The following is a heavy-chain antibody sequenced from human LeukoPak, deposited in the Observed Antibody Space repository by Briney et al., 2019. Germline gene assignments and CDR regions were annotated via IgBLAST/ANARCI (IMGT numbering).Heavy chain of an antibody. V-gene: IGHV4-39*07. Sequence: SETLSLTCTVSGGSISSSSYYWGWIRQPPGKGLEWIGSIYYSGSTYYNPSLKSRVTISVDTSKNQFSLKLSSVTAADTAVYYCARDPGYSGYDSHLYFDYWGQGTLVTVSS. CDR2: IYYSGST. CDR3: ARDPGYSGYDSHLYFDY. CDR1: GGSISSSSYY. J-gene: IGHJ4*02. D-gene: IGHD5-12*01.